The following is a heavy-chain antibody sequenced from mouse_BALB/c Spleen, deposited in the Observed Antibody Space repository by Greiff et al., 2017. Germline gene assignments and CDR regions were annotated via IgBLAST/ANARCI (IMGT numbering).Heavy chain of an antibody. V-gene: IGHV3-2*02. J-gene: IGHJ4*01. Sequence: VQLKESGPGLVKPSQSLSLTCTVTGYSITSDYAWNWIRQFPGNKLEWMGYISYSGSTSYNPSLNSRISITRDTSKTQFFLQLNSVTTEDTATYYCASLYDGYYGAMDYWGQGTSVTVSS. CDR2: ISYSGST. CDR3: ASLYDGYYGAMDY. D-gene: IGHD2-3*01. CDR1: GYSITSDYA.